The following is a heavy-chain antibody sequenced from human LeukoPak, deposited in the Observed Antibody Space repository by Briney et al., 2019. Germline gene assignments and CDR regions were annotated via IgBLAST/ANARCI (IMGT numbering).Heavy chain of an antibody. J-gene: IGHJ6*02. V-gene: IGHV4-59*01. Sequence: SETLSLTCTVSGGSISSYYWSWIRQPPGKGLEWIGYIYYSGSTNCNPSLKSRVTISVDTSKNQFSLKLSSVTAADTAVYYCARVRDGMDVWGQGTTVTVSS. CDR3: ARVRDGMDV. CDR2: IYYSGST. D-gene: IGHD3-10*01. CDR1: GGSISSYY.